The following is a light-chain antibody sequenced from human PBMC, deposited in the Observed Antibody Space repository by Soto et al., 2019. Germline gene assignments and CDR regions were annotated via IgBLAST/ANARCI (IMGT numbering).Light chain of an antibody. CDR3: QQYYSTPLT. CDR1: QSVLYNSNNKNY. CDR2: WAS. V-gene: IGKV4-1*01. J-gene: IGKJ3*01. Sequence: DIVMTQSPDSLGVSLGERATINCKSSQSVLYNSNNKNYLAWYQQKPGQPPKLLIYWASTRESGVPDRFRGSGSGTDFTLTISSLQAEDVAVYYCQQYYSTPLTFGPGTKVDIK.